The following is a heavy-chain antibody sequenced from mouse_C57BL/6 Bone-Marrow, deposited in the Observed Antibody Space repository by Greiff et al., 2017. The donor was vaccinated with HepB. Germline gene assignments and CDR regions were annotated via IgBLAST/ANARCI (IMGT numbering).Heavy chain of an antibody. Sequence: VKLLESGAELARPGASVKLSCKASGYTFTSYGISWVKQRTGQGLEWIGEIYPRSGNTYYNEKFKGKATLTADKSSSTAYMELRSLTSEDSAVYFCAREGVYYGSSPSFDYWGQGTTLTVSS. D-gene: IGHD1-1*01. CDR2: IYPRSGNT. CDR3: AREGVYYGSSPSFDY. CDR1: GYTFTSYG. V-gene: IGHV1-81*01. J-gene: IGHJ2*01.